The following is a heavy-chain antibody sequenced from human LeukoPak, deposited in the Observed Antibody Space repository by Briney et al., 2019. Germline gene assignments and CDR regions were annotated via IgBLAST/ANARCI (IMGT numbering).Heavy chain of an antibody. Sequence: ASVKVSCKASGYTFTSYYMHWVRQAPGQGLEWMGIINPSGGSTSYAQKFQGRVTMSRDTSTGTVYMELSSLRSEDTAVYYCARDLNPLLTYDFWSGYLHYYGMDVWGQGTTVTVSS. CDR1: GYTFTSYY. CDR2: INPSGGST. V-gene: IGHV1-46*01. J-gene: IGHJ6*02. D-gene: IGHD3-3*01. CDR3: ARDLNPLLTYDFWSGYLHYYGMDV.